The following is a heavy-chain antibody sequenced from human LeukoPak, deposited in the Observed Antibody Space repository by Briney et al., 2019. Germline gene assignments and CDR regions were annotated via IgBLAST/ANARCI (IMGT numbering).Heavy chain of an antibody. CDR2: IYHSGST. CDR1: GGSISSSNW. Sequence: PSETLSLTCAVSGGSISSSNWWSWVRQPPGKGLEWIGEIYHSGSTNYNPSLKSRVTISVDKSKNQFSLKLSSVTAADTAVYYCARDQIDCSSTSCYLRWFDPWGQGTLVTVSS. D-gene: IGHD2-2*01. V-gene: IGHV4-4*02. CDR3: ARDQIDCSSTSCYLRWFDP. J-gene: IGHJ5*02.